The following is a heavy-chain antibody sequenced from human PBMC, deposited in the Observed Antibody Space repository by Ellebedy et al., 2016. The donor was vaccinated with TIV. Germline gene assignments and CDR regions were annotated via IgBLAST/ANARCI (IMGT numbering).Heavy chain of an antibody. J-gene: IGHJ4*02. Sequence: GGSLRLSCAASGFTFSSYAMSWVRQAPGKGLEWVANIKQDGSEKYYVDSVKGRFTISRDNAKNSLYLQMNSLRAEDTAVYYCAREGGGDCFMSNWGQGTLVTVSS. CDR2: IKQDGSEK. CDR3: AREGGGDCFMSN. D-gene: IGHD2-21*02. V-gene: IGHV3-7*03. CDR1: GFTFSSYA.